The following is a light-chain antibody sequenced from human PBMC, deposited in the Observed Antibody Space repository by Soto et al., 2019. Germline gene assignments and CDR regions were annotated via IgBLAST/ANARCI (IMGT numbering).Light chain of an antibody. Sequence: QSVLTQPASVSGSPGQSTTISCTGTSNDVGGYNYVSWYQQHPGKVPKLLIYEVSNRPSGVSNRFFGSKSGNTASLTISGLQAEDEADYYCSSYTSISTLVFGGGTKLTVL. J-gene: IGLJ2*01. V-gene: IGLV2-14*01. CDR1: SNDVGGYNY. CDR2: EVS. CDR3: SSYTSISTLV.